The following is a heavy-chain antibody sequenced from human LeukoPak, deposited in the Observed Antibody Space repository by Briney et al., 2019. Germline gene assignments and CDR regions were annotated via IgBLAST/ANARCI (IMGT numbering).Heavy chain of an antibody. Sequence: SVKVSCKASGGTFSSYAISWVRQAPGQGLEWMGGIIPIFGTANYAQKFQGRVTITADESTSTAYMELSSLRSEDTAVYYCARDYGSGSYSYNWFDPWGQGTLVIVSS. CDR2: IIPIFGTA. V-gene: IGHV1-69*13. J-gene: IGHJ5*02. CDR3: ARDYGSGSYSYNWFDP. D-gene: IGHD3-10*01. CDR1: GGTFSSYA.